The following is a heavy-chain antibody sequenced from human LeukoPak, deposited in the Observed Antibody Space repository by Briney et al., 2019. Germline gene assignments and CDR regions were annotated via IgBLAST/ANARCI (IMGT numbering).Heavy chain of an antibody. CDR3: ARDMGGQLLYREGWFDP. Sequence: SVTVSCKASGGTFSSYAISWVRQAPGQGLEWMGRIIPILGIANYAQKFQGRVTITADKSTSTAYMELSSLRSEDTAVYYCARDMGGQLLYREGWFDPWGQGTLVTVSS. CDR1: GGTFSSYA. J-gene: IGHJ5*02. V-gene: IGHV1-69*04. D-gene: IGHD2-2*02. CDR2: IIPILGIA.